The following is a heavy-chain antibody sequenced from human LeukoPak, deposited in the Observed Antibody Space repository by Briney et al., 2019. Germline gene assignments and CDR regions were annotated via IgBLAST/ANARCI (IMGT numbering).Heavy chain of an antibody. J-gene: IGHJ4*02. D-gene: IGHD3-9*01. V-gene: IGHV3-30*18. CDR3: AKGSPRFYDILDY. CDR1: GFTFSNFG. CDR2: VSYDGSNK. Sequence: GGSLRLSCAASGFTFSNFGMHWARQAPGKGLEWVAVVSYDGSNKYYADSVKGRFSTPRDNSKNTVYLQMNSLRAEDTAVYYCAKGSPRFYDILDYWGQGTLITVSS.